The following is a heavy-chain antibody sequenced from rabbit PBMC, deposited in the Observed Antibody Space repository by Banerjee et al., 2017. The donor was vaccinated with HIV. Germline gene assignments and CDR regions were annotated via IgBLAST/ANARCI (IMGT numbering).Heavy chain of an antibody. CDR1: GIDFSSSYW. Sequence: QEQLEESGGDLVQPEGSLTLTCTASGIDFSSSYWICWVRQAPGKGLEWIACIYTGSSNSTYYASWAKGRFTISKTSSTTVTLQMTSLTAADTATYFCAREDRYAGYAGYGYAFNLWGPGTLVTVS. CDR2: IYTGSSNST. CDR3: AREDRYAGYAGYGYAFNL. J-gene: IGHJ4*01. V-gene: IGHV1S45*01. D-gene: IGHD6-1*01.